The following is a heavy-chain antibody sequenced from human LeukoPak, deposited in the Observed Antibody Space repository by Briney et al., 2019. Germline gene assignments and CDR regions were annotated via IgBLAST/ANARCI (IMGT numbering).Heavy chain of an antibody. CDR3: ARGGSGSYYPYYYYYMDV. D-gene: IGHD3-10*01. CDR2: IIPIFGTA. Sequence: GASVKVSCKASGGTFSSYAISWVRQAPGQGLEWMGRIIPIFGTAIYAQKFQGRVTITADKSTSTAYMELSSLRSEDTAVYYCARGGSGSYYPYYYYYMDVWGKGTTVTVSS. J-gene: IGHJ6*03. CDR1: GGTFSSYA. V-gene: IGHV1-69*06.